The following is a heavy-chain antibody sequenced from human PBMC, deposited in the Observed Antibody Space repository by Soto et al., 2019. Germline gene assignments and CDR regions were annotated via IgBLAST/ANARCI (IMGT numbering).Heavy chain of an antibody. D-gene: IGHD3-16*02. Sequence: QVQLVQSGTEVKKPGSSVKVSCKASGGTFRNYPINWVRQAPGQGLEWMGSIFPLTDIPDYAQNFQARLTISADKSRSTAAMELSSLTSDDTAMYFCARGPFVVLNYFESWGQGTLVTVSS. CDR3: ARGPFVVLNYFES. CDR1: GGTFRNYP. CDR2: IFPLTDIP. J-gene: IGHJ4*02. V-gene: IGHV1-69*02.